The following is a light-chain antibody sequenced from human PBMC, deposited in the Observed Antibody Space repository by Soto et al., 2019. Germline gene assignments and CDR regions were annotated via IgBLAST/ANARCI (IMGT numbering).Light chain of an antibody. Sequence: QSALTQPACVSGSPGQSITISCTGTSSDIGSYDYVSWYQQHPGKAPNLIIYEVTDRPSGVSNRFSGSKSGNTASLTISGLQAEDEADYYCSSFTSTSTRLFGSGTKVTVL. V-gene: IGLV2-14*01. J-gene: IGLJ1*01. CDR3: SSFTSTSTRL. CDR1: SSDIGSYDY. CDR2: EVT.